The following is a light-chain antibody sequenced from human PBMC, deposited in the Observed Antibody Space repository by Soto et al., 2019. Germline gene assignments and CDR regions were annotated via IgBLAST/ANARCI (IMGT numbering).Light chain of an antibody. CDR3: MQALQISIT. J-gene: IGKJ5*01. V-gene: IGKV2-28*01. CDR1: QSLLHSNGYNY. CDR2: LGS. Sequence: DIVMTQSPLSLPVTPGEPASISCRSSQSLLHSNGYNYLDWYLQKPGQSPQLLIYLGSNRASGVPDRFSGSGSGTDFTLKISRVEAEDDGLYYCMQALQISITFGQGTRLEIK.